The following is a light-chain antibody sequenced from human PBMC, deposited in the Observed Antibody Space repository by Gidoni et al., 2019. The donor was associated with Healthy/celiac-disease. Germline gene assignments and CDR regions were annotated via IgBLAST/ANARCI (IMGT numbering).Light chain of an antibody. CDR2: GVN. CDR1: SSDGGSYNL. J-gene: IGLJ2*01. CDR3: CSYAGSSTFV. V-gene: IGLV2-23*02. Sequence: QSALPQPASVSGSPGQSITISCTGTSSDGGSYNLVSWYQQHPGKAPKLMIYGVNKRPSGVSNRFSGSKSGNTASLTISGLQAEDEADYYCCSYAGSSTFVFGGGTKLTVL.